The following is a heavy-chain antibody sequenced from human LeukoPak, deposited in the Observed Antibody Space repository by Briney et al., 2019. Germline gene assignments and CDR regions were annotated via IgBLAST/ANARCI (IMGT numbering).Heavy chain of an antibody. V-gene: IGHV3-30-3*01. D-gene: IGHD2-15*01. Sequence: GRPLRLSCAASGFTFNTFAVYWVRQAPGKGLEWVAVISYDGSNKYYADSVKGRFTISRDNSKNMPYLQMNSLRADDTAIYYCVRDPSCSGGGCYYYYGMDVWGQGTTVTVSS. CDR1: GFTFNTFA. CDR3: VRDPSCSGGGCYYYYGMDV. J-gene: IGHJ6*02. CDR2: ISYDGSNK.